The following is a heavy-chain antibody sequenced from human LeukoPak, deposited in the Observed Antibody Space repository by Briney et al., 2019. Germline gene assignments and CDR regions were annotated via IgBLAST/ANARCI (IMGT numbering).Heavy chain of an antibody. Sequence: EASVKVSCKASGYTFTSYDINRVRQATGKGLEWMGWMNPNSGNTGYAQKFQGRVTITRNTSISTAYMELSSLRSEDTAVYYCATELVYCGGDCSHYFDYWGQGTLVTVSS. J-gene: IGHJ4*02. V-gene: IGHV1-8*03. CDR2: MNPNSGNT. CDR1: GYTFTSYD. CDR3: ATELVYCGGDCSHYFDY. D-gene: IGHD2-21*02.